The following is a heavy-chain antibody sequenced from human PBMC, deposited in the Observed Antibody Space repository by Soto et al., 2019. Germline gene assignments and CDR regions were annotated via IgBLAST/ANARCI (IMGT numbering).Heavy chain of an antibody. CDR2: VSRSGAAT. CDR3: AKGSGEVPTNWFDP. Sequence: EVQLLESRGGLVQPGGSLRLSCAASGYTFSKYAMIWVRQAPGQGLDWVAGVSRSGAATYYADSVKGRFTISRDNSKNTLSLQMNSLRAEDTALYYCAKGSGEVPTNWFDPWGQGTLVTVSS. CDR1: GYTFSKYA. J-gene: IGHJ5*02. V-gene: IGHV3-23*01. D-gene: IGHD6-19*01.